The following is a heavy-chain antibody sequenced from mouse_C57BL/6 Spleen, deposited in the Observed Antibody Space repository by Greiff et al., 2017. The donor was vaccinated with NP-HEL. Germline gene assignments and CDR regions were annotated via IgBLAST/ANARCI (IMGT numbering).Heavy chain of an antibody. CDR2: ISDGGSYT. Sequence: EVQVVESGGGLVKPGGSLKLSCAASGFTFSSYAMSWVRQTPEKRLEWVATISDGGSYTYYPDNVKGRFTISRDNAKNNRYLQMSHLKSEDTAMYYCARDPFMTTVVAEAYFDYWGQGTTLTVSS. CDR3: ARDPFMTTVVAEAYFDY. D-gene: IGHD1-1*01. V-gene: IGHV5-4*01. CDR1: GFTFSSYA. J-gene: IGHJ2*01.